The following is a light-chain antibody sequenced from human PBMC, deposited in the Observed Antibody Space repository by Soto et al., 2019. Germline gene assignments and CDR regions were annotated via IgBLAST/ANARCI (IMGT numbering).Light chain of an antibody. CDR2: NAF. Sequence: QSVLTQPASASGSPGQSITISCTGTTSDVGGYNFVSWYQHHPGKAPKLMIYNAFDRPSGVSNRFSGSKSGNTASLTISGLQAEDEAHYYCSSYTRGRVVFGGGTKLTVL. CDR3: SSYTRGRVV. CDR1: TSDVGGYNF. J-gene: IGLJ2*01. V-gene: IGLV2-14*03.